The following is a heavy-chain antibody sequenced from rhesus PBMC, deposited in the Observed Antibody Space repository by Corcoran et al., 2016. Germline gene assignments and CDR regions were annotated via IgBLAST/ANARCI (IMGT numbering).Heavy chain of an antibody. Sequence: QVQLQESGPGLVKPSETLSLTCAVSSGPIRGYYWGWIRQPPGQGLEWIGRIYGSGGSTDYNPSLKSRVTISTDTSKNQFSLKLSSVTAADTAVYFCARRPNSGDWSLDYWGQGVLVTVSS. CDR1: SGPIRGYY. CDR2: IYGSGGST. V-gene: IGHV4-160*01. D-gene: IGHD6-37*01. J-gene: IGHJ4*01. CDR3: ARRPNSGDWSLDY.